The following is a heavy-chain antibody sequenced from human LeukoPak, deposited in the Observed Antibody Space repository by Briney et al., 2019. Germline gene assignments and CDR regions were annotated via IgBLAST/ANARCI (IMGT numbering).Heavy chain of an antibody. CDR1: GFIFSDYY. V-gene: IGHV3-23*01. Sequence: GGSLRLSCAVSGFIFSDYYMAWIRQAPGKGLEWVSAISGSGGSTYYADSVKGRFTISRDNSKNTLYLQMNSLRAEDTAVYYCAKDEYNWNVGWGQGTLVTVSS. J-gene: IGHJ4*02. CDR3: AKDEYNWNVG. CDR2: ISGSGGST. D-gene: IGHD1-20*01.